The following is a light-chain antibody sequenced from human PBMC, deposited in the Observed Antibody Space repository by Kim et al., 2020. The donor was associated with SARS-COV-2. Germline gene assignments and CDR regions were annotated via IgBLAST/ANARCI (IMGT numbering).Light chain of an antibody. Sequence: EIVMTQSPVTLSVSPGERATLSCRASQSINSNLVWYQQKPGQAPRLLIYGASTRATGVPARFSGSGSGTEFTLTISSLQSEDVAVYYCQQCNNWPPWTFGQGTKVDIK. CDR1: QSINSN. V-gene: IGKV3-15*01. J-gene: IGKJ1*01. CDR3: QQCNNWPPWT. CDR2: GAS.